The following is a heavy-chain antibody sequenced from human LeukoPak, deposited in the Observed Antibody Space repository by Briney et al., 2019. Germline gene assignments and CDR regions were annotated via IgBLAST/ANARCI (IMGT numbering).Heavy chain of an antibody. Sequence: SETLSLTCAVYGGSFSGYYWSWIRQPPGKGLEWIGEINHSGSTNYSPSLKSRVTISVDTSKNQFSLKLSSVTAADTAVYYCARDNIAIAVAGNYFDYWGQGTLVTVSS. CDR3: ARDNIAIAVAGNYFDY. D-gene: IGHD6-19*01. CDR2: INHSGST. CDR1: GGSFSGYY. V-gene: IGHV4-34*01. J-gene: IGHJ4*02.